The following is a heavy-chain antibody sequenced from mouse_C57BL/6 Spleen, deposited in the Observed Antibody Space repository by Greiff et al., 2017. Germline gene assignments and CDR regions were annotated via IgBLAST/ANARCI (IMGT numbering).Heavy chain of an antibody. CDR3: ARWRDGYYDAMDY. V-gene: IGHV1-54*01. D-gene: IGHD2-3*01. J-gene: IGHJ4*01. CDR2: INPGSGGT. CDR1: GYAFTNYL. Sequence: VQLQESGAELVRPGTSVKVSCKASGYAFTNYLIEWVKQRPGQGLEWIGVINPGSGGTNYNEKFKGKATLTADKSSSTAYMQLSSLTSEYSAVYCCARWRDGYYDAMDYWGQGTSVTVSS.